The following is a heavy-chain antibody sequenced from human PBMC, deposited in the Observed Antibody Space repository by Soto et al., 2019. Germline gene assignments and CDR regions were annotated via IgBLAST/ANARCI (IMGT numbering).Heavy chain of an antibody. CDR2: IYYSGST. CDR1: GGSISSGGYY. V-gene: IGHV4-31*03. CDR3: ASCSGSYHFYYGMDV. J-gene: IGHJ6*02. Sequence: PSETLSLTCTVSGGSISSGGYYWSWIRQHPGKDMEWIGYIYYSGSTYYNPSLKSRVTISVDTSKNQFSQKLSSVTAADTAVYYCASCSGSYHFYYGMDVWGQGTTVTV. D-gene: IGHD3-10*02.